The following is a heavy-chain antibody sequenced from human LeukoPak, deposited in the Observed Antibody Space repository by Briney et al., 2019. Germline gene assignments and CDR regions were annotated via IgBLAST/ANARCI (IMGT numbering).Heavy chain of an antibody. J-gene: IGHJ4*02. Sequence: SETLSLTCTVSGGCIRGYFWSWIRQPPGKGLEWIGHIYSSGSTTYTPSLQGRVTISLDTSKNQFSLKLSSVTAADTAVYYCARHYDSGSYPLDFWGQGTLVTVSS. CDR3: ARHYDSGSYPLDF. V-gene: IGHV4-59*08. D-gene: IGHD3-10*01. CDR1: GGCIRGYF. CDR2: IYSSGST.